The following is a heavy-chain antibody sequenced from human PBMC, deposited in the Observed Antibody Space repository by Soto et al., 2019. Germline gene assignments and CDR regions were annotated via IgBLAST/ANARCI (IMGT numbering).Heavy chain of an antibody. CDR1: GGTFNFYS. D-gene: IGHD3-10*01. CDR2: VIPMVGMS. CDR3: ATNCGSGSAHFDY. V-gene: IGHV1-69*02. Sequence: QVQLVQSGAEVKKPGSSVKVSCTASGGTFNFYSISWVRQAPGQGLEWVGRVIPMVGMSEYAQKFQGRVTITADKSTSTAYRNLRSLRSEDTAVYYCATNCGSGSAHFDYWGQGALVTVSS. J-gene: IGHJ4*02.